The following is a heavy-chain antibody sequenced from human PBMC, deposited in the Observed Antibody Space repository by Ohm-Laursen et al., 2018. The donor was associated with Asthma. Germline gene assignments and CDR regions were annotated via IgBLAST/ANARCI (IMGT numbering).Heavy chain of an antibody. CDR3: AKRNLDYGDYYYYYGMDV. J-gene: IGHJ6*02. CDR1: GFTFSSYA. V-gene: IGHV3-23*01. D-gene: IGHD4-17*01. CDR2: ISGSGGST. Sequence: SLRLSCAASGFTFSSYAMSWVRQAPGKGLEWVSGISGSGGSTYYADSVKGRFTISRDNSKNTLYLQMNSLRAEDTAVYYCAKRNLDYGDYYYYYGMDVWGQGTTVTVSS.